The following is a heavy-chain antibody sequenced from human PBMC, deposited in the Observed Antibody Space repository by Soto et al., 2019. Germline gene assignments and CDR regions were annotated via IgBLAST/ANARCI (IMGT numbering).Heavy chain of an antibody. CDR3: ARESLAAAGIRAYYFDY. V-gene: IGHV4-59*01. Sequence: SETLSLTCTVSGGSISSYYWSWIRQPPGKGLEWIGYIYYSGSTNYNPSLKSRVTISVDTSKNQFSLKLSSVTAADTAVYYCARESLAAAGIRAYYFDYWGQGTLVTVSS. CDR2: IYYSGST. J-gene: IGHJ4*02. D-gene: IGHD6-13*01. CDR1: GGSISSYY.